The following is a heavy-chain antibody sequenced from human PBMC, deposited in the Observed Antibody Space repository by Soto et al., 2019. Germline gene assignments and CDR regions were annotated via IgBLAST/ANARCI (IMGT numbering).Heavy chain of an antibody. J-gene: IGHJ5*02. D-gene: IGHD6-13*01. CDR3: ARVRQQRVPNWFDP. V-gene: IGHV1-18*01. Sequence: QVQLVQSGAEVKKPGASVKVSCKASGYTFTSYGISWVRQAPGQGLEWMGWISAYNGNTNYAQKPQGRVTMTTDTPTSTAYRGLRSLRSDDTAVYYCARVRQQRVPNWFDPWGQGTLVTVSS. CDR2: ISAYNGNT. CDR1: GYTFTSYG.